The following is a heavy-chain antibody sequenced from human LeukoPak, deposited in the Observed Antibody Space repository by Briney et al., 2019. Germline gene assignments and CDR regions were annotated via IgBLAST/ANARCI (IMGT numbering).Heavy chain of an antibody. D-gene: IGHD3-22*01. CDR1: GYTFTSYG. CDR3: AREYRDYYDSSGNYLDY. J-gene: IGHJ4*02. Sequence: ASVKVSCKASGYTFTSYGIRWVRQAPGPGLEWMGWISAYNGNTNYVQNLQDRVTMTTDTSTSTAYMELRSLRSDDTAVYYCAREYRDYYDSSGNYLDYWGQGTLVTVSS. V-gene: IGHV1-18*01. CDR2: ISAYNGNT.